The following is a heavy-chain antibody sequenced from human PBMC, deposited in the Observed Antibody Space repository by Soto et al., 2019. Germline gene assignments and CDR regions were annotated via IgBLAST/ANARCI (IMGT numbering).Heavy chain of an antibody. D-gene: IGHD1-1*01. V-gene: IGHV3-53*01. J-gene: IGHJ3*02. CDR2: LYSSDGT. CDR1: GFSFSGKNY. Sequence: DVQLEESGGGLIQPGGSLRLSCAASGFSFSGKNYQTWVRQAPGKGLEWVSALYSSDGTYYADSVKGRFSVSRDNSKNTFYLQLHSLRPEDTALYFCATWLQREHAFDIWGLGTMVTVSS. CDR3: ATWLQREHAFDI.